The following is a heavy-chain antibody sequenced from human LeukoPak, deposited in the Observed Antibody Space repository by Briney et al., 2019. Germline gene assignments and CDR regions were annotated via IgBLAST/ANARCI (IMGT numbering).Heavy chain of an antibody. Sequence: PGGSLRLSCEASGFTFSSYAMSWVRQAPGKGLAWVSVISSSADSTYYSDSVKGRFTNPRDNSKNTLYLQMNNLRAEDTAVYYCAKPLEKYTYGGNFDYWGQGILVTVSS. CDR1: GFTFSSYA. V-gene: IGHV3-23*01. CDR3: AKPLEKYTYGGNFDY. J-gene: IGHJ4*02. CDR2: ISSSADST. D-gene: IGHD4-23*01.